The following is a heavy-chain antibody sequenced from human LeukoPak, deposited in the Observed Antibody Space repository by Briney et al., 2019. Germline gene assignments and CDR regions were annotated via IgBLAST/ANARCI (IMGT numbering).Heavy chain of an antibody. V-gene: IGHV4-34*01. Sequence: SETLSLTCAVYGRSFRGYYWSWIRQPPGKGLEWIGEINHSGSTNYNPSLKSRVTISVDTSKNQFSLNLNSVTAADTAVYYCARLYYDSWSGYYNDFYYMDVWGKGTTVTVSS. CDR1: GRSFRGYY. CDR3: ARLYYDSWSGYYNDFYYMDV. CDR2: INHSGST. J-gene: IGHJ6*03. D-gene: IGHD3-3*01.